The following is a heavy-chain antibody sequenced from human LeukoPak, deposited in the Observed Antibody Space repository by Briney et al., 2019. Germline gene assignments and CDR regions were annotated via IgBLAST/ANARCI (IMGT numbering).Heavy chain of an antibody. CDR1: TFNFSEYG. J-gene: IGHJ4*02. D-gene: IGHD5-18*01. V-gene: IGHV3-30*03. Sequence: GGSLRLSCGDSTFNFSEYGMHWVRQAPGKGLEWLALISYDGRTKFYADSLKGRFTISKDNSKNTLYLQMNSLRAEDTAVYYCATRTGGVLDTAMAPFDYWGQGSLVTVSS. CDR3: ATRTGGVLDTAMAPFDY. CDR2: ISYDGRTK.